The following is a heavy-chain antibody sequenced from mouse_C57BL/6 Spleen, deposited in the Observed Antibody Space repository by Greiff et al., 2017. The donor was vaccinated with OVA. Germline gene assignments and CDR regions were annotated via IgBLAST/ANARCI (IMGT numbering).Heavy chain of an antibody. D-gene: IGHD1-1*01. CDR1: GYTFTDYY. Sequence: VQLQQSGAELVRPRASVKLSCKASGYTFTDYYINWVKQRPGQGLEWIARIYPGSGNTYYTEKFKGKATLTAEKSSSTAYMQLSSLTSEDSAVYFCARGGNYFDYWGQGTTLTVSS. V-gene: IGHV1-76*01. J-gene: IGHJ2*01. CDR2: IYPGSGNT. CDR3: ARGGNYFDY.